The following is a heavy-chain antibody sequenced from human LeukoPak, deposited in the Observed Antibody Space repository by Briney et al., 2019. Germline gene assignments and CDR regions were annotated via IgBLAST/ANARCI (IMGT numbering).Heavy chain of an antibody. D-gene: IGHD2-2*01. CDR2: IYYSGST. CDR3: ASVHQGDAFDI. CDR1: GGSISSYY. V-gene: IGHV4-59*01. Sequence: SETQSLTCTVSGGSISSYYWSWIRQPPGKGLEWIGYIYYSGSTNYNHSLKSRVTISVDTSKNQVSLKLSSVTAADTAVYYCASVHQGDAFDIWGQGTLVTVSS. J-gene: IGHJ3*02.